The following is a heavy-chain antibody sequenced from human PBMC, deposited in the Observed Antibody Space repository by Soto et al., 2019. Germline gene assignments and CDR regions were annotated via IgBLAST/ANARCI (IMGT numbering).Heavy chain of an antibody. CDR2: IYYSGST. D-gene: IGHD1-26*01. J-gene: IGHJ4*02. Sequence: QVQLQESGPGLVKPSQTLSLTCTVSGGSISSGDYYWSWIRQPPGKGLEWIGYIYYSGSTYYNPSLKSRVTISVDTSKNQFSLKLGSVTAADTAVYYCVRGGATSAGGFFDYWGQGTLVTVSS. CDR1: GGSISSGDYY. CDR3: VRGGATSAGGFFDY. V-gene: IGHV4-30-4*01.